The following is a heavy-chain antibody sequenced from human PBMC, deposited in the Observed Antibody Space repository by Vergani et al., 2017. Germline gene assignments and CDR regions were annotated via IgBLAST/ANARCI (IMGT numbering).Heavy chain of an antibody. CDR3: AREGVRRNRVILDY. CDR1: GVTFSSYA. D-gene: IGHD1-14*01. CDR2: ISYDGSNK. V-gene: IGHV3-30-3*01. Sequence: QVQLVESGGGVVQPGRSLRLSCAASGVTFSSYAMHWVRQAPGKGLEWVAVISYDGSNKYYADSVKGRFTISRDNSKNTQYLQMNSLRAEDTAVYYCAREGVRRNRVILDYWGEGTLVTVSS. J-gene: IGHJ4*02.